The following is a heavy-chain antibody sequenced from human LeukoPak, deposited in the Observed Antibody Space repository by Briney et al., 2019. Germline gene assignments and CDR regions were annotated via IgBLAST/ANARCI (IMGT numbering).Heavy chain of an antibody. CDR1: GFTFSSYG. J-gene: IGHJ4*02. V-gene: IGHV3-30*18. Sequence: GGSLRLSCAASGFTFSSYGMHWVRQAPGKGLEWVAVISYDGSNKYYADSVKGRFTISRDNSKNTLYLQMHSLRAEDTAVYYCAKDRRGIAAAGTMEYWGQGTLVTVSS. D-gene: IGHD6-13*01. CDR2: ISYDGSNK. CDR3: AKDRRGIAAAGTMEY.